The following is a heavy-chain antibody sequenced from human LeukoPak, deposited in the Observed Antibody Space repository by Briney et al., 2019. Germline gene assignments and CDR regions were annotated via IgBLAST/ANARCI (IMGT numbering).Heavy chain of an antibody. CDR3: ARSLITSGYYSSGY. CDR1: GFTFSSYS. Sequence: PGGSLRLSCAASGFTFSSYSMNWVRQAPGKGLEWVSAISSSSSYTYYADSVKGRFTISRDNAKNSLYLQMNSLRAEDTAVYYCARSLITSGYYSSGYWGQGTLVTVSS. J-gene: IGHJ4*02. V-gene: IGHV3-21*01. CDR2: ISSSSSYT. D-gene: IGHD3-22*01.